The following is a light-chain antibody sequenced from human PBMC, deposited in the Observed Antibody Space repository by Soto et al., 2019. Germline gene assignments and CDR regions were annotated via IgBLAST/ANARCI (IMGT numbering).Light chain of an antibody. Sequence: QSVLTQPPSASGTPGQRVTISCSGSSSNIGSNYVYWYQQLPGTAPKLLIYNNYQRPSGVPDRFSGSKSGTSASLAISGLRSEDEADYYCAAWDDSLSGVVFGGGTQRPS. V-gene: IGLV1-47*02. J-gene: IGLJ3*02. CDR1: SSNIGSNY. CDR2: NNY. CDR3: AAWDDSLSGVV.